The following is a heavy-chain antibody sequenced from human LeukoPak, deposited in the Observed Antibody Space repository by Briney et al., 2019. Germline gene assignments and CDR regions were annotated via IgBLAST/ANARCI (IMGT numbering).Heavy chain of an antibody. CDR1: GGTFSSYA. J-gene: IGHJ3*02. CDR2: IIPIFGTA. CDR3: ARVVVGATFDAFDI. D-gene: IGHD1-26*01. Sequence: ASVKVSCKASGGTFSSYAISWVRQAPGQGLEWMGGIIPIFGTANYAQKFQGRVTITADESTSTAYMELSSLRSEDTAMYYCARVVVGATFDAFDIWGQGTMVTVSS. V-gene: IGHV1-69*01.